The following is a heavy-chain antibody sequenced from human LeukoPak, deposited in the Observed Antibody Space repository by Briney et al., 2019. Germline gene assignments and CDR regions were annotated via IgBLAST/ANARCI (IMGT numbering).Heavy chain of an antibody. Sequence: SETLSLTCTVSGGSISSYYWSWIRQPPGKGLEWIGYIYHSGSTKYNPSLKSRGTISVDTSKNQFSLKMSSVTAADTAVYYCARDGYSGNDGLWGQGTLVTVSS. CDR1: GGSISSYY. V-gene: IGHV4-59*01. J-gene: IGHJ4*02. D-gene: IGHD5-12*01. CDR2: IYHSGST. CDR3: ARDGYSGNDGL.